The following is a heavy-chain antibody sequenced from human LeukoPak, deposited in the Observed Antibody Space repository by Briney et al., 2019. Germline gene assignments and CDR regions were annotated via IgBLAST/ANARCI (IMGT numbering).Heavy chain of an antibody. CDR2: ISSSRSTI. D-gene: IGHD3-10*01. Sequence: AGPLGLSCAAPGFTFRTYEMNRVRQAPGKGLHWASYISSSRSTIYYADSVKGRFTISRDNAKNSLYLQMNSLRAEDTAVYYCARDEFNYYGSGSYYNFDYWGQGTLVTVSS. J-gene: IGHJ4*02. V-gene: IGHV3-48*03. CDR3: ARDEFNYYGSGSYYNFDY. CDR1: GFTFRTYE.